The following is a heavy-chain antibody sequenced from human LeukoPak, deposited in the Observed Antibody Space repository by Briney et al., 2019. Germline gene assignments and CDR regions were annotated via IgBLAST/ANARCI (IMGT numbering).Heavy chain of an antibody. J-gene: IGHJ4*02. Sequence: ASVKVSCKASGYTFTSYGISWVRQAPGQGLEWMGWISAYNGNTNYAQKFQGRVTMTIDTSTSTAYMEVRSLRSDDTAVYYCARGPCGGDCYWVDYWGQGTLVTVSS. V-gene: IGHV1-18*01. D-gene: IGHD2-21*01. CDR3: ARGPCGGDCYWVDY. CDR2: ISAYNGNT. CDR1: GYTFTSYG.